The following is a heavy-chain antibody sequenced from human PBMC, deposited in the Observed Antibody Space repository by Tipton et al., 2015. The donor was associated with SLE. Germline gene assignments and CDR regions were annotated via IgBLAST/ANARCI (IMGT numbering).Heavy chain of an antibody. V-gene: IGHV4-61*02. Sequence: TLSLTCTVSGVSISSDSYYWNWIRQPAGKGLEWIGRVYTTGSPFYNPSLKSRVAMSVDTSKNQFSLKVTSVTAADTAVYYCARTLDTLDIWGQGTTVTVSS. CDR2: VYTTGSP. D-gene: IGHD3/OR15-3a*01. CDR1: GVSISSDSYY. CDR3: ARTLDTLDI. J-gene: IGHJ3*02.